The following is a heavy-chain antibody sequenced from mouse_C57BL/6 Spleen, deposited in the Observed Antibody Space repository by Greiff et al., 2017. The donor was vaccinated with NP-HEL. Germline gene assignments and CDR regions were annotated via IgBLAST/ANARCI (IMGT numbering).Heavy chain of an antibody. CDR2: INPNNGGT. CDR1: GYTFTDYN. J-gene: IGHJ4*01. D-gene: IGHD4-1*01. CDR3: ARANWYAMDY. V-gene: IGHV1-22*01. Sequence: VQLKESGPELVKPGASVKMSCKASGYTFTDYNMHWVKQSHGKSLEWIGYINPNNGGTSYNQKFKGKATLTVNKSSSTAYMELRSLTSEDSAVYYCARANWYAMDYWGQGTSVTVSS.